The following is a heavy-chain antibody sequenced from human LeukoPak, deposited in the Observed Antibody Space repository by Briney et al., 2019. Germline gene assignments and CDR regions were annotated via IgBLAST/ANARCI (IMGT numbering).Heavy chain of an antibody. CDR1: GFTFSSYG. CDR3: AKLRNSGYAVADY. D-gene: IGHD5-12*01. V-gene: IGHV3-30*18. J-gene: IGHJ4*02. CDR2: ISYDGSNK. Sequence: GRSLRLSCAASGFTFSSYGMHWVRQAPGKGLEWVAAISYDGSNKYYADSVKGRFTISRDNSKNTLYLQMNSLRAENTAVYYCAKLRNSGYAVADYWGQGTLVTASS.